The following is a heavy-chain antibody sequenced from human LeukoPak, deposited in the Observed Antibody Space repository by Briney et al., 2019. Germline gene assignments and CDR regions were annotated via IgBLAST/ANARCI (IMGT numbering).Heavy chain of an antibody. CDR2: IYYSGST. Sequence: PSETLSLTCTVSGGSISSYYWSWIRQHPGKGLEWIGYIYYSGSTYYNPSLKSRVTISVDTSKNQFSLKLSSVTAADTAVYYCARGRDGGLGGDAFDIWGQGTMVTVSS. CDR1: GGSISSYY. V-gene: IGHV4-59*06. D-gene: IGHD4-23*01. J-gene: IGHJ3*02. CDR3: ARGRDGGLGGDAFDI.